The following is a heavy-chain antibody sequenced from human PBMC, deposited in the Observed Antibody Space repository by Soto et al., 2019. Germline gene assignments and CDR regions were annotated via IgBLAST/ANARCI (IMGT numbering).Heavy chain of an antibody. D-gene: IGHD2-15*01. Sequence: SETLSLTCTVSGDSISTGAYYWSWIRQLPEKGLEWIGNIYSSGSTNYNPSLKSRVTISVDTSKNQFSLKLSSVTAADTAVYYCARSNIVVVVAASNWFDPWGQGTLVTVSS. CDR1: GDSISTGAYY. CDR2: IYSSGST. J-gene: IGHJ5*02. CDR3: ARSNIVVVVAASNWFDP. V-gene: IGHV4-61*08.